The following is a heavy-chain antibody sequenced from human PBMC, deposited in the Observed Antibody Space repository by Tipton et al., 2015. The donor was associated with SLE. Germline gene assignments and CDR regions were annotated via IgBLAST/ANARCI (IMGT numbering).Heavy chain of an antibody. V-gene: IGHV4-61*10. CDR1: GGSVSRGSYS. CDR2: VSSSGTT. D-gene: IGHD3-16*01. CDR3: ARGGGRLGN. J-gene: IGHJ4*02. Sequence: TLSLTCTVSGGSVSRGSYSWSWIRQSAGKGLQWIGRVSSSGTTNYNPSLESRVTLSLDTSKNQFSLRLRSVTAADTAVYYCARGGGRLGNWGQGTLVTVSS.